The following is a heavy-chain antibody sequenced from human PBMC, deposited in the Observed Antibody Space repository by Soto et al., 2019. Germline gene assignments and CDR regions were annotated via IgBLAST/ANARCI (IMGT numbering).Heavy chain of an antibody. CDR3: ARDTGYDHDPFDI. V-gene: IGHV1-46*01. J-gene: IGHJ3*02. CDR2: INPTGSMT. Sequence: ASVKVSCKASGYSFITSYHMHWVRQAPGQGLEWMGIINPTGSMTSYSQKFQGRLTMTRDTSTAADYMELSNLTSEDTALYFCARDTGYDHDPFDIWGQGTMVTVSS. D-gene: IGHD5-12*01. CDR1: GYSFITSYH.